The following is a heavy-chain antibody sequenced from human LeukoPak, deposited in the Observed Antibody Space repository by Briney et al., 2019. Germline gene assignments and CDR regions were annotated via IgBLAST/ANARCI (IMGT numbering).Heavy chain of an antibody. V-gene: IGHV3-21*01. D-gene: IGHD3-22*01. Sequence: GGSLRLSCAASGFTFSSYEMNWVRQAPGKGLEWVSSISGSSNYVYYADSVKGRFTISRDNAKNSLYLHMNSLRAEDTAVYYCAKAYYDPSGYSYYFDYWGQGTLVTVSS. J-gene: IGHJ4*02. CDR1: GFTFSSYE. CDR2: ISGSSNYV. CDR3: AKAYYDPSGYSYYFDY.